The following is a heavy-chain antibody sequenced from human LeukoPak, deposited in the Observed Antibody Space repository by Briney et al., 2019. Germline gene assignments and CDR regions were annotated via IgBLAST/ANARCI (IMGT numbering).Heavy chain of an antibody. CDR3: AKGEGSSRRFDY. J-gene: IGHJ4*02. D-gene: IGHD6-6*01. V-gene: IGHV3-23*01. CDR1: GFTFSSYA. Sequence: GWSLTLSCAASGFTFSSYAMSWVRQAPGKGLDWVSAISGSGGSTYYADSVKGRFTISRDNSKNTLYLQMNSLRGEDTAVYYCAKGEGSSRRFDYWGEGAMVTVSS. CDR2: ISGSGGST.